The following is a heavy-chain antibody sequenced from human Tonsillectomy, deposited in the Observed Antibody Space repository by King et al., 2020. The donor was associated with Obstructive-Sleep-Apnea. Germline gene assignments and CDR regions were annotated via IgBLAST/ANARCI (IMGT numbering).Heavy chain of an antibody. D-gene: IGHD1-26*01. Sequence: QGQLVQSGAEVKKPGASVKVSCKASGYTFTGYYMHWVRQAPGQGLEWMGWINPNSGGTNYAQKFQGRVTMTRDTSISPAYMELSRLRSDDTAVYYCARASVGGSYLDRGYGMDVWGQGTTVIVSS. CDR3: ARASVGGSYLDRGYGMDV. V-gene: IGHV1-2*02. J-gene: IGHJ6*02. CDR2: INPNSGGT. CDR1: GYTFTGYY.